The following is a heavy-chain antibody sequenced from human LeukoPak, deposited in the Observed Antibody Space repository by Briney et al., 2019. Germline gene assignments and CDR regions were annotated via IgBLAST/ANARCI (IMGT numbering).Heavy chain of an antibody. CDR1: GFTFSDFW. V-gene: IGHV3-7*04. CDR2: IHPEGNEK. Sequence: GGSLRLSCAVSGFTFSDFWMSWVRQAPGRGLEWVANIHPEGNEKYHVESVRGRFTISRDNAKNSLFLQMNGLRVEDTAVYYCARGDAFSGDHWGQGTLVTVSS. J-gene: IGHJ4*02. CDR3: ARGDAFSGDH.